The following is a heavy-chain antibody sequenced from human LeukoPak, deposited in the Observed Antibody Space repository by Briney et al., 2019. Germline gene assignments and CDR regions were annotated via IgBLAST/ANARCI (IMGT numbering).Heavy chain of an antibody. CDR3: ARREFGDLGAFDI. D-gene: IGHD3-10*01. V-gene: IGHV4-59*08. CDR2: IYFSGST. J-gene: IGHJ3*02. CDR1: GGSLNNYY. Sequence: SETLSLTCTVSGGSLNNYYWSWTRQPPGKGLEWIGYIYFSGSTNYNPSLKSRVTISIDTSKNQFSLKLSSVTAADTAVYYCARREFGDLGAFDIWGQGTMVTVSS.